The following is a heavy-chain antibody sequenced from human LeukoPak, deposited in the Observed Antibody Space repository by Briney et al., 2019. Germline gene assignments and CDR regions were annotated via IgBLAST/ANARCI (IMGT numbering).Heavy chain of an antibody. CDR2: TYYRSQWSN. D-gene: IGHD6-6*01. V-gene: IGHV6-1*01. J-gene: IGHJ4*02. CDR1: GDSVSSNSAT. CDR3: ARGRGSSADFDY. Sequence: SQTLSLTCAISGDSVSSNSATWNWIRQSPLRGLEWLGRTYYRSQWSNDYAASVKSRIDINPETSKNQFSLQLNSVTPEDTAVYYCARGRGSSADFDYWGQGTLVTVSS.